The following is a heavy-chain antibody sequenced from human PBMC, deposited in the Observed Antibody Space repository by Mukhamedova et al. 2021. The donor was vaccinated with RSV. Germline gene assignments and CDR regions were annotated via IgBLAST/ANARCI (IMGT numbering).Heavy chain of an antibody. D-gene: IGHD3-22*01. CDR3: AREGPRGGYYYPYYYYGMDV. CDR2: ISSSRSYI. J-gene: IGHJ6*02. V-gene: IGHV3-21*01. Sequence: SISSSRSYIYYAASVKGRFTISRDNAKNSLYLQMNSLSAEATAVYYCAREGPRGGYYYPYYYYGMDVWGQGTTVPVSS.